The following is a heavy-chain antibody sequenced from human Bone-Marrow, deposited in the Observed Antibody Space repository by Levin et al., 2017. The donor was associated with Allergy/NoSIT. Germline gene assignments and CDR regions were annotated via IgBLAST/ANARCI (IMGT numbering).Heavy chain of an antibody. D-gene: IGHD6-6*01. Sequence: LSLTCAASESTFSNYWMSWVRQAPGKGLEWVANIGQDGSEKYYVHSVRGRFTIARDNAKNSLYLQMNSLRAEATAVYYCARVAAPNIHYYYGMDVWGQGTTVTVSS. V-gene: IGHV3-7*01. CDR1: ESTFSNYW. CDR3: ARVAAPNIHYYYGMDV. CDR2: IGQDGSEK. J-gene: IGHJ6*02.